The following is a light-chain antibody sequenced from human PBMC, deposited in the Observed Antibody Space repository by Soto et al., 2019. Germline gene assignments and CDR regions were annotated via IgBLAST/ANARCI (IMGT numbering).Light chain of an antibody. CDR1: SGHISYA. CDR2: VNSDGSH. CDR3: QTLCTGIQGV. V-gene: IGLV4-69*01. J-gene: IGLJ1*01. Sequence: QPVLTQSPSASASLGASVKLTCTLSSGHISYAIAWHQQQPEKGPRYLMKVNSDGSHSKGDGIPDRFSGSSSGAERYLTISSLQSEDEADYYCQTLCTGIQGVFGTGTKLTVL.